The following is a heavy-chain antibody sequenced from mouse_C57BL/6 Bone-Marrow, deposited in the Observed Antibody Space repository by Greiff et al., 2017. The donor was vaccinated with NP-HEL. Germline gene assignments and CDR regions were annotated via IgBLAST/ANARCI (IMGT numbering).Heavy chain of an antibody. D-gene: IGHD1-1*01. V-gene: IGHV3-6*01. CDR2: ISYDGSN. J-gene: IGHJ2*01. Sequence: EVKLMESGPGLVKPSQSLSLTCSVTGYSITSGYYWNWIRQFPGNKLEWMGYISYDGSNNYNPSLKNRISITRDTSKNQFFLKLNSVTTEDTATYYCAREIYYGSSFFDYWGQGTTLTVSS. CDR1: GYSITSGYY. CDR3: AREIYYGSSFFDY.